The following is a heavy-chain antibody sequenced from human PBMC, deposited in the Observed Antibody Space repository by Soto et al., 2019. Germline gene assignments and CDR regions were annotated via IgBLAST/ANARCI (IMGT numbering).Heavy chain of an antibody. CDR3: AKSPKPSSKQAYYYYMDV. CDR2: ISGSGGST. D-gene: IGHD2-2*01. J-gene: IGHJ6*03. Sequence: GGSLRLSCAASGFTFSSYAMSWVRQAPGKGLEWVSAISGSGGSTYYADSVKGRFTISRDNSKNTLYLQMNSLRAEDTAVYYCAKSPKPSSKQAYYYYMDVWGKGTTVTVS. V-gene: IGHV3-23*01. CDR1: GFTFSSYA.